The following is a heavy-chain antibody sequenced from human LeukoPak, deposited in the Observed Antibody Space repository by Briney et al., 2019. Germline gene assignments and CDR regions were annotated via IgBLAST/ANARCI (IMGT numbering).Heavy chain of an antibody. CDR3: ARDLGDDYDILTGYHDY. Sequence: GGSLRLSCAASGFTFSSYWMSWVRQAPGKGLEWVANIKQDGSEKYYVDSVKGRFTISRDNAKNSLYLQMNSLRAEDTAVYYCARDLGDDYDILTGYHDYWGQGTLVTVSS. CDR1: GFTFSSYW. CDR2: IKQDGSEK. J-gene: IGHJ4*02. D-gene: IGHD3-9*01. V-gene: IGHV3-7*01.